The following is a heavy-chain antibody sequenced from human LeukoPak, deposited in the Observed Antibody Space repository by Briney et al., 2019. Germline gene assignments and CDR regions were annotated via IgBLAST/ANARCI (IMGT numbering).Heavy chain of an antibody. CDR3: ARRDYRAWIDP. J-gene: IGHJ5*02. V-gene: IGHV4-39*01. Sequence: PSETLSLTCSVSGGSISASSHYWAWVRQPPGKGLVWIGCVYYTGSIRYNTSLKSRVTISVDMSKNDLFLTLNSVTAADTAFYYCARRDYRAWIDPWGQGILVTVSP. D-gene: IGHD2-21*01. CDR1: GGSISASSHY. CDR2: VYYTGSI.